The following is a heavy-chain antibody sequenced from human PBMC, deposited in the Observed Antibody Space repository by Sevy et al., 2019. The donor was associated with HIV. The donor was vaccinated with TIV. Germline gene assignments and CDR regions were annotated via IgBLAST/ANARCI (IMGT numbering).Heavy chain of an antibody. J-gene: IGHJ3*02. CDR1: GFTFSSYA. Sequence: GGPLRLSCAASGFTFSSYALSWVRQAPGKGLEWVSSISGLGGTTYYAVSVKGRFPISRDNSKNTLYLQMNSLRADDSALYDCAEGDEPTTDSGGYVPNAFDIWGQGTMVTVSS. CDR3: AEGDEPTTDSGGYVPNAFDI. CDR2: ISGLGGTT. D-gene: IGHD4-17*01. V-gene: IGHV3-23*01.